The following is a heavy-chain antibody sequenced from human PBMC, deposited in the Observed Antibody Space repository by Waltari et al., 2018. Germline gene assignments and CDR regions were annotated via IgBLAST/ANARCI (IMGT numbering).Heavy chain of an antibody. J-gene: IGHJ4*02. V-gene: IGHV5-51*01. Sequence: EVQLVQSGAEVKRPGESLKISGQGSGYSFTTSWIGWVRQMPGKGLEGRGCIYPGDSDTRYTPSFQGQFTISADKSISTAYLQWSSPKASDTAMYYCARSRYIGSAMGFDYWGQGTLVTISS. CDR2: IYPGDSDT. D-gene: IGHD1-26*01. CDR1: GYSFTTSW. CDR3: ARSRYIGSAMGFDY.